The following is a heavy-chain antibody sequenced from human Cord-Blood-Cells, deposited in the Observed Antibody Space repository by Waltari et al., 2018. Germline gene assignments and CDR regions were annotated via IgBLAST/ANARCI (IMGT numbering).Heavy chain of an antibody. CDR1: GFTFSSYE. J-gene: IGHJ3*02. Sequence: EVQLVESGGGLVQPGGSLRLSCAASGFTFSSYEMNWVRQAPGKGLECVSYISSSGSTIYYADSVKGRFTISRDNAKNSLYLQMNSLRAEDTAVYYCARVEPSVTDAFDIWGQGTMVTVSS. CDR3: ARVEPSVTDAFDI. V-gene: IGHV3-48*03. CDR2: ISSSGSTI. D-gene: IGHD4-4*01.